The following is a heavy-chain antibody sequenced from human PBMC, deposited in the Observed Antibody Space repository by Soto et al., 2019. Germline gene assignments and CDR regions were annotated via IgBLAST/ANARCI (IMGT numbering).Heavy chain of an antibody. J-gene: IGHJ4*02. CDR3: ARRNSSGPIDH. Sequence: QVHLVQSGAEVKEPGASVKVSCKTSGFTFTTHAIHWVRQAPGQSLEWMGWINAGNGNTKYSQRFQDRVTITRDTSASTAYMELSSLRSADRAVYYCARRNSSGPIDHWGQGTLVTVSS. V-gene: IGHV1-3*01. CDR1: GFTFTTHA. CDR2: INAGNGNT. D-gene: IGHD3-22*01.